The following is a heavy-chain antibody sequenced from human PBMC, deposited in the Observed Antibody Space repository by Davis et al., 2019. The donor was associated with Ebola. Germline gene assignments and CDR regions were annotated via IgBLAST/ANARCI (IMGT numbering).Heavy chain of an antibody. CDR1: GGSISSSSYY. J-gene: IGHJ4*02. CDR2: IYYSGST. Sequence: MPSETLSLTCTLSGGSISSSSYYWGWIRQPPGKGLEWIGSIYYSGSTYYNPSLKSRVTISVDTSKNQFSLKLSSVTAADTAVYYCARLISRTYSGGYYDYWGQGTLVTVSS. D-gene: IGHD1-26*01. CDR3: ARLISRTYSGGYYDY. V-gene: IGHV4-39*01.